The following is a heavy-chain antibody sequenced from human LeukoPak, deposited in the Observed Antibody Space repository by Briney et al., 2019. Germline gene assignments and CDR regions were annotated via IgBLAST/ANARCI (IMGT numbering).Heavy chain of an antibody. D-gene: IGHD6-19*01. V-gene: IGHV4-4*07. J-gene: IGHJ5*02. CDR1: GGSISSHY. Sequence: SETLSLTCTVSGGSISSHYWSWIRQPAGKGLEWIGRIYTSGSTNYNPSLKSRVTMSVDTSKNQFSLKLSSVTAADTAVYYCAGGVGIAVADPNWFDPWGQGTLVTVSS. CDR2: IYTSGST. CDR3: AGGVGIAVADPNWFDP.